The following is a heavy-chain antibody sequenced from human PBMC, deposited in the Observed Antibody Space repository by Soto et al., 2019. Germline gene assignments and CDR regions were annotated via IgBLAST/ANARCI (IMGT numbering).Heavy chain of an antibody. CDR2: ASGSGGDT. D-gene: IGHD2-2*01. CDR3: ARGRFTNPGGYMDV. V-gene: IGHV3-23*01. Sequence: PGGSLRLSCAASGFTFSSYAISWVRQAPGKGLESVSTASGSGGDTYYADSVKGRFTISRDNSKNTLYLQMNSLRAADTAVYYCARGRFTNPGGYMDVWGKGTTVTVSS. J-gene: IGHJ6*03. CDR1: GFTFSSYA.